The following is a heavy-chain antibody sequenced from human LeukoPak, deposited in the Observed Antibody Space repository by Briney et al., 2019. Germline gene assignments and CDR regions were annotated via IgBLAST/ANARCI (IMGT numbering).Heavy chain of an antibody. V-gene: IGHV3-21*01. CDR3: ARDPWTYSGYVGIYYGMDV. CDR1: GFTFSSYS. Sequence: GGSLRLSCAASGFTFSSYSMNWVRQAPGKGLEWVSSISSSSSYIYYADSVKGRFTISRDNAKNSLYLQMNSLRAEDTAVYYCARDPWTYSGYVGIYYGMDVWGQGTTVTVSS. D-gene: IGHD5-12*01. CDR2: ISSSSSYI. J-gene: IGHJ6*02.